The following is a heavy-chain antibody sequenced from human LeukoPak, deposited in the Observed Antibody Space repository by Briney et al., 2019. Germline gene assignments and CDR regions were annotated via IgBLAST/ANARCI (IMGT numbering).Heavy chain of an antibody. V-gene: IGHV3-23*01. CDR2: ISVGGGST. J-gene: IGHJ4*02. CDR3: ARRYDFWDY. D-gene: IGHD3-3*01. CDR1: GFTFSSYD. Sequence: PGESLRLSCAASGFTFSSYDMTWVRQAPGKGLEWVSVISVGGGSTAYANSVKGRFTISRDDSKNTLHLQMDSLRADDTAVYYCARRYDFWDYWGQGTLVTVSS.